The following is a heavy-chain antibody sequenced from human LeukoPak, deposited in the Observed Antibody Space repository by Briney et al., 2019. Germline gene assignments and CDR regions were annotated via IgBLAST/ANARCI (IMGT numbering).Heavy chain of an antibody. V-gene: IGHV5-51*01. CDR2: IIPSDSET. D-gene: IGHD5-18*01. Sequence: GESLQISCKASGYSFTSYWIGWVRQQPRKDLEWMGIIIPSDSETRYNPSFQGQVTISFDKSLNTADLQWNSLKASDTAMYYCARQTAMGRSGDCWGQGTLVTVSS. J-gene: IGHJ4*02. CDR3: ARQTAMGRSGDC. CDR1: GYSFTSYW.